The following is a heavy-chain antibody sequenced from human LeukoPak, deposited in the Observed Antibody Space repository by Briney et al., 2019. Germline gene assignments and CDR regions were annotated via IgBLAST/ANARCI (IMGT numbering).Heavy chain of an antibody. D-gene: IGHD3-9*01. J-gene: IGHJ3*02. CDR2: INPNSGGT. CDR1: GYTFTGYY. CDR3: ARNPDILTGHDAFDI. V-gene: IGHV1-2*02. Sequence: ASVKVSCKASGYTFTGYYMHWVRQAPGQGLEWMGWINPNSGGTNYAQKFQGRVTMTRDTSISTAYIELSRLRSDDTAVYYCARNPDILTGHDAFDIWGQGTMVTVSS.